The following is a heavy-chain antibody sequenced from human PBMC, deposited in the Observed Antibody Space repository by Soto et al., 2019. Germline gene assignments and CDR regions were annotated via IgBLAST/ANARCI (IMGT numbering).Heavy chain of an antibody. J-gene: IGHJ4*02. CDR3: ANRIAAAGFDY. V-gene: IGHV3-23*01. D-gene: IGHD6-13*01. Sequence: GGPLRLSCAASGFTFSSYAMSWVRQAPGKGLEWVSAISGSGGSTYYADSVKGRFTISRDNSKNTLYLQMNSLRAEDTAVYYCANRIAAAGFDYWGQGTLVTVSS. CDR2: ISGSGGST. CDR1: GFTFSSYA.